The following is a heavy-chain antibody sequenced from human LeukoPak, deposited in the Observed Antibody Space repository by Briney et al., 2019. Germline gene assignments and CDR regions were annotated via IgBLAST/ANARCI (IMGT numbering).Heavy chain of an antibody. J-gene: IGHJ4*02. Sequence: PSETLSLTCAVSGYSISSGYYWGWIRQPPGKGLEWIGSIYHSGSTYYNPSLKSRVTISVDTSKNQFSLKLSSVTAADTAVYCCARLTGGSFVFDYWGQGTLVTVSS. CDR1: GYSISSGYY. V-gene: IGHV4-38-2*01. CDR3: ARLTGGSFVFDY. D-gene: IGHD1-26*01. CDR2: IYHSGST.